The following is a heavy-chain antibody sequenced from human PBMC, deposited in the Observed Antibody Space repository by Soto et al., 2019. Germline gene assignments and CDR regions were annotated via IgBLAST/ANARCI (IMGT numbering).Heavy chain of an antibody. CDR2: ISYDGSNK. CDR3: ARVGKAAAGTVDY. CDR1: GFTFGSYA. V-gene: IGHV3-30-3*01. Sequence: QVQLVESGGAVVKPGRSLRLSCAASGFTFGSYAMHGVRQAPGRGLEWVAVISYDGSNKYYADSVKGRFTISRDNSKNTLYLQMNSLRAEDTAVYYCARVGKAAAGTVDYWGQGTLVTVSS. J-gene: IGHJ4*02. D-gene: IGHD6-13*01.